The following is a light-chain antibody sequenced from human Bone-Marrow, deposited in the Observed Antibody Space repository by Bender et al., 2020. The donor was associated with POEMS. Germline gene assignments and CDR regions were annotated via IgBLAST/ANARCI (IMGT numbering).Light chain of an antibody. CDR3: VAWDASLNGWV. Sequence: QSALTQPASVSGSPGQSITISCTGTSGDVGSYNLVSWYQQFPGKAPKLMIYEGTKRPSEVSPRFSGSKSGTSASLAITGLQSDDEAIYFCVAWDASLNGWVFGGGTKLTVL. CDR1: SGDVGSYNL. J-gene: IGLJ3*02. V-gene: IGLV2-14*02. CDR2: EGT.